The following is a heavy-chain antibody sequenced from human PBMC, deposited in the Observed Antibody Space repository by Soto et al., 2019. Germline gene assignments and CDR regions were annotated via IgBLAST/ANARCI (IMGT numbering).Heavy chain of an antibody. CDR2: MYHSGDS. D-gene: IGHD3-10*01. J-gene: IGHJ4*02. CDR1: GASISSSVSS. CDR3: ARGGRRFGELSGFED. V-gene: IGHV4-30-4*01. Sequence: QVQLQESGPRLVKPSETLSLTCSVSGASISSSVSSWTWIRQPPGKGLECIGFMYHSGDSFYNPSIRSRVSISLDTSDNHFSLKWTSMTAEDTAVYYCARGGRRFGELSGFEDWGPGALVTVSS.